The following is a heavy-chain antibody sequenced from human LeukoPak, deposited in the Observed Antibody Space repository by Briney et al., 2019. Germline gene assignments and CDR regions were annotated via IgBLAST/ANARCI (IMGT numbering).Heavy chain of an antibody. V-gene: IGHV3-74*01. CDR2: MNGDGSRT. D-gene: IGHD3-10*01. Sequence: GGSLRLSCAASGFTFSSQWMFWVRQAPGKGPLWVSHMNGDGSRTAYADSVKGRFTISRDNAKNTLYLQTNSLRAEDTAMYYCARGGVPYALDYWGQGTLVTVSS. CDR3: ARGGVPYALDY. J-gene: IGHJ4*02. CDR1: GFTFSSQW.